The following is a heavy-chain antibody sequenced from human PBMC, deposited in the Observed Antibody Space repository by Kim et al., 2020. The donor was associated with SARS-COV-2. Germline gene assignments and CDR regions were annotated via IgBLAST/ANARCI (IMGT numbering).Heavy chain of an antibody. D-gene: IGHD4-17*01. CDR1: GFTFSSYA. J-gene: IGHJ4*01. CDR3: SRDLGDGDYSGDNSFDY. Sequence: GGSLRLSCAASGFTFSSYAMHWVRQAPGKGLEWVAVISYDGSNKYYADSVKGRFTISRDNSKNTLYLQMNSLRAEDTAVYYCSRDLGDGDYSGDNSFDY. V-gene: IGHV3-30*04. CDR2: ISYDGSNK.